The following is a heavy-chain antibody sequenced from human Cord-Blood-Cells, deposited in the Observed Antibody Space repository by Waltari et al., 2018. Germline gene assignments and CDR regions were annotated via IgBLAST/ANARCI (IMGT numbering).Heavy chain of an antibody. Sequence: QVQLVQYGAEVKKPGASVKVSCTASGYTFTGYYMHWVRPAPGQGLEWMGWINPNSGGTNYAQKFQGRVTMTRDTSISTAYMELSRLRSDDTAVYYCARAPVQLELGNFDYWGQGTLVTVSS. CDR1: GYTFTGYY. V-gene: IGHV1-2*02. CDR2: INPNSGGT. J-gene: IGHJ4*02. CDR3: ARAPVQLELGNFDY. D-gene: IGHD1-1*01.